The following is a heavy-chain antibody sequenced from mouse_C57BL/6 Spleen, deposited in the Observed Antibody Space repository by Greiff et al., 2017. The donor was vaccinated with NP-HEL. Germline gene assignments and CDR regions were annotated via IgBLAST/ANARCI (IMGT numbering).Heavy chain of an antibody. V-gene: IGHV1-64*01. CDR2: IHPNSGST. CDR1: GYTFTSYW. CDR3: ANYYGSEAY. D-gene: IGHD1-1*01. J-gene: IGHJ3*01. Sequence: QVQLQQPGAELVKPGASVKLSCKASGYTFTSYWMHWVKQRPGQGLEWIGMIHPNSGSTNYNEKFKSKATLTVDKSSSTAYMQISSLTSEDSAVYYCANYYGSEAYWGQGTLVTVSA.